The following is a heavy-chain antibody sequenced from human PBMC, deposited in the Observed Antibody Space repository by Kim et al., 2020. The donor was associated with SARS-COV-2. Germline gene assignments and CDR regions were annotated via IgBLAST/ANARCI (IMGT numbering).Heavy chain of an antibody. V-gene: IGHV3-74*01. CDR3: ARAVAGANRFDS. Sequence: SHAESVKGRFTISRDNAMNTVYLLMNSLGAEDTAVYYCARAVAGANRFDSWGQGTLDTVPS. D-gene: IGHD6-19*01. J-gene: IGHJ5*01.